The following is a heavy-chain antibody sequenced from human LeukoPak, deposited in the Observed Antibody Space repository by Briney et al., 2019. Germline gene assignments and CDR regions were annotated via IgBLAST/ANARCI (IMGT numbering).Heavy chain of an antibody. D-gene: IGHD3-10*01. CDR3: ARGNGPGSFLIDY. CDR1: GFTFSTYA. CDR2: ISDDGSRT. Sequence: PGRSLRLSCAASGFTFSTYAMHWVRQAPGKGLEWVAIISDDGSRTYYSNSVKGRFTISRDNSRNTLYLQMNSLRPEDTALYYCARGNGPGSFLIDYWGQGTLVTVSS. V-gene: IGHV3-30-3*01. J-gene: IGHJ4*02.